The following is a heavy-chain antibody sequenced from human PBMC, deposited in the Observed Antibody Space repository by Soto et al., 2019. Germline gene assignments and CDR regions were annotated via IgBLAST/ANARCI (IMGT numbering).Heavy chain of an antibody. V-gene: IGHV3-21*01. CDR1: GFTFRTYT. D-gene: IGHD2-15*01. J-gene: IGHJ6*02. CDR3: ARDRGYDAHDYYYNAMDV. Sequence: EVQLVETGGGLVKPGGSLRLSCISSGFTFRTYTMNWVRQAPGKGLEGVSGIRGFSPYTFYAESVKGRFTISRDNAKNSLYLLMNSLRAEDTAVYYCARDRGYDAHDYYYNAMDVWGQGTTVTVSS. CDR2: IRGFSPYT.